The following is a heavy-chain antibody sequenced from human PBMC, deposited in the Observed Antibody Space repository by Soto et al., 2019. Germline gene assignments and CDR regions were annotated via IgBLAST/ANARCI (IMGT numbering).Heavy chain of an antibody. CDR2: IYYSGST. J-gene: IGHJ4*02. Sequence: SETLSLTCTVSGGSISSYYWSWIRQPPGKGLEWIGYIYYSGSTNYNPSLKSRVTISVDTSKNQFSLKLSSVTAADTAVYYCARGRAVAGHLDYWGQGTLVTVSS. V-gene: IGHV4-59*01. CDR1: GGSISSYY. CDR3: ARGRAVAGHLDY. D-gene: IGHD6-19*01.